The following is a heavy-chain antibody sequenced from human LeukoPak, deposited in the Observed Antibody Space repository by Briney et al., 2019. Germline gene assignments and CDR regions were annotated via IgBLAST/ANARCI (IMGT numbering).Heavy chain of an antibody. CDR2: INAGNGNT. Sequence: EASVKVSCKASGYTFTSYAMHWVRQAPGQRLEWMGWINAGNGNTKYSQKFQGRVTITRDTSASTAYMELSSLRSEDTAVYYCARDRGELDFDYWGQGTLVTVSS. D-gene: IGHD1-26*01. V-gene: IGHV1-3*01. CDR1: GYTFTSYA. CDR3: ARDRGELDFDY. J-gene: IGHJ4*02.